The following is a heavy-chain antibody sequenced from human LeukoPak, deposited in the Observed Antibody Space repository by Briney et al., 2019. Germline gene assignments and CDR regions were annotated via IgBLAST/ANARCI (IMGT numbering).Heavy chain of an antibody. CDR1: GFTFSFYS. CDR3: ARAAAGTGNWFDP. Sequence: GGSLRLSCAASGFTFSFYSMHWVRQAPGKGLEWVSGINWNGGSTSYADSVKGRFTISRDNAKNFLSLQMYSLRGEDTALYYCARAAAGTGNWFDPWGQGTLVTVSS. CDR2: INWNGGST. V-gene: IGHV3-20*04. D-gene: IGHD6-13*01. J-gene: IGHJ5*02.